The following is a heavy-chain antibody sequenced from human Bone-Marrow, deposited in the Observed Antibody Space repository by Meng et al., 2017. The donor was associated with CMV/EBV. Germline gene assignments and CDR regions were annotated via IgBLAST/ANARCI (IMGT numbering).Heavy chain of an antibody. CDR3: ALRGQLGDY. CDR1: GFTFSSYA. CDR2: ISYDGSNK. V-gene: IGHV3-30*04. J-gene: IGHJ4*02. Sequence: GESLKISCAASGFTFSSYAMHWVRRAPGKGLEWVAVISYDGSNKYYADSVKGRFTISRDNSKNTLYLQMNSLRAEDTAVYYCALRGQLGDYWGQGTLVTVSS. D-gene: IGHD6-6*01.